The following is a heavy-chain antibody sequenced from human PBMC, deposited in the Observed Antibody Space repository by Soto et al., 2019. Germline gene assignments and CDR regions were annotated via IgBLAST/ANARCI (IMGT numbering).Heavy chain of an antibody. Sequence: QVQLVESGGGVVQPGRSLRLSCAASGFSFSNCGMHWVRQAPGKGLEWVAAISSDGSDKYYSESVKGRFTISRDNSKNTLFLQMNSRRVEDTAVYYCVKGSEVARQELDYWGQGTLVTVSS. CDR3: VKGSEVARQELDY. CDR1: GFSFSNCG. V-gene: IGHV3-30*18. D-gene: IGHD2-15*01. J-gene: IGHJ4*02. CDR2: ISSDGSDK.